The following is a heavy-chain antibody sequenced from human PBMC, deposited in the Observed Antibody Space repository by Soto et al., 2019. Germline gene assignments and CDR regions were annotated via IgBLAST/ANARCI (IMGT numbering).Heavy chain of an antibody. V-gene: IGHV4-34*01. Sequence: SETLSLTCAVYGGSFSGYYWSWIRQPPGKGLEWIGEINHSGSTNYNPSLKSRVTISVDTSKNQFSLKLSSVTAADTAVYYCARETAAAGAGGMDVWGKGTTVTVSS. CDR3: ARETAAAGAGGMDV. D-gene: IGHD6-13*01. J-gene: IGHJ6*03. CDR2: INHSGST. CDR1: GGSFSGYY.